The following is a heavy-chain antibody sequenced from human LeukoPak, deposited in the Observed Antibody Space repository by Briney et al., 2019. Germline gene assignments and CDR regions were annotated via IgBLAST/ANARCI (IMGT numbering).Heavy chain of an antibody. D-gene: IGHD5-18*01. Sequence: GGSLRLSCAASGFTVSSNYMSWVRQAPGKGLEWVSVIYSGGSTYYADSVKGRFTISRDNFKNTLYLQMNSLRAEDTAVYYCARDRGYSYGNDAFDIWGQGTMVTVSS. V-gene: IGHV3-66*01. CDR1: GFTVSSNY. CDR2: IYSGGST. J-gene: IGHJ3*02. CDR3: ARDRGYSYGNDAFDI.